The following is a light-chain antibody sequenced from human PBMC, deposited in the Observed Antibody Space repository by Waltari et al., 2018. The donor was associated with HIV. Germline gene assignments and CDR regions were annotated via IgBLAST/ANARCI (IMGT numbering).Light chain of an antibody. CDR3: NSYAGSNNWV. CDR2: EVS. J-gene: IGLJ3*02. Sequence: QSALTQPPSASGSPGQPVTISRTGTSSDVGGYNYVSWYQQHPGKAPKLMIYEVSKRPSGVPDRFSGSKSGNTASLTVSGLQAEDEADYYCNSYAGSNNWVFGGGTKLTVL. V-gene: IGLV2-8*01. CDR1: SSDVGGYNY.